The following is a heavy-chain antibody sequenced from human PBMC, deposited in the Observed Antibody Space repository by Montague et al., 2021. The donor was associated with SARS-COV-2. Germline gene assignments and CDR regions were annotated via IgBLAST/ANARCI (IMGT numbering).Heavy chain of an antibody. Sequence: SLRLSCAASGFTFSSYAMHWVRQAPGKGLEWVAVISYDGSNKYYAVSVKGRFTISRDNSKNTLYLQMNSLRAEDTAVYYCARTLLDYYGMDVWGQGTTVTVSS. CDR3: ARTLLDYYGMDV. CDR1: GFTFSSYA. V-gene: IGHV3-30-3*01. CDR2: ISYDGSNK. D-gene: IGHD2/OR15-2a*01. J-gene: IGHJ6*02.